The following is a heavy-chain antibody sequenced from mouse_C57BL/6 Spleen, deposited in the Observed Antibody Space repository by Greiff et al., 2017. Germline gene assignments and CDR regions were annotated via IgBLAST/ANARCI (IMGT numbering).Heavy chain of an antibody. CDR1: GYAFSSSW. J-gene: IGHJ4*01. V-gene: IGHV1-82*01. D-gene: IGHD2-4*01. Sequence: VKLQESGPELVKPGASVKISCKASGYAFSSSWMNWVKQRPGKGLEWIGRIYPGDGDTNYNGKSMGKATLTADKSSSTAYMQLSSLTSEDSAVYFCARYDYDDAMDYWGQGTSVTVSS. CDR2: IYPGDGDT. CDR3: ARYDYDDAMDY.